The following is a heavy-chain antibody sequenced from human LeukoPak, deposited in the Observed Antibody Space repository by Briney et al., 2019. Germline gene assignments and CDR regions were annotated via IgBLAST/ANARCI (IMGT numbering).Heavy chain of an antibody. D-gene: IGHD2-2*01. CDR2: MNPNSGNT. Sequence: ASVKVSCKASAYTFTSYDINWVRQATGQGLEWMGWMNPNSGNTGYAQKFQGRVTMTRNTSISTAYMELSSLRSEDTAVYYCARGARPYQPNWFDPWGQGTLVTVSS. V-gene: IGHV1-8*01. CDR1: AYTFTSYD. J-gene: IGHJ5*02. CDR3: ARGARPYQPNWFDP.